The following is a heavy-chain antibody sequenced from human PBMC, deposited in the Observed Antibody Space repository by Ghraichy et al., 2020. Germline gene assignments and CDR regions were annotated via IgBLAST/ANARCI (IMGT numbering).Heavy chain of an antibody. CDR2: ISGSGGST. J-gene: IGHJ4*02. CDR3: AKAGYYDSSGHPRVSSDY. CDR1: GFTFSSYA. D-gene: IGHD3-22*01. V-gene: IGHV3-23*01. Sequence: GGSLRLSCAASGFTFSSYAMSWVRQAPGKGLEWVSAISGSGGSTYYADSVKGRFTISRDNSKNTLYLQMNSLRAEDTAVYYCAKAGYYDSSGHPRVSSDYWGQGTLVTVSS.